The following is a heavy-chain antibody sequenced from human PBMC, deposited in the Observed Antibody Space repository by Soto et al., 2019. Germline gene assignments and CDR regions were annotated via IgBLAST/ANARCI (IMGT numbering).Heavy chain of an antibody. Sequence: GASVKVSCKASGGTFSSYAISWVRQAPGQGLEWMGGIIPIFGTANYAQKFQGRVTITADESTSTAYMELSSLRSEDTAVYYCASSTGTTPHRSYYYGMDVWGQGTTVTVSS. CDR3: ASSTGTTPHRSYYYGMDV. CDR1: GGTFSSYA. V-gene: IGHV1-69*13. J-gene: IGHJ6*02. D-gene: IGHD1-1*01. CDR2: IIPIFGTA.